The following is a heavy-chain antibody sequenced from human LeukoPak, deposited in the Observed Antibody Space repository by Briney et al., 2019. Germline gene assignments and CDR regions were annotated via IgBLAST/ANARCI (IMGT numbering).Heavy chain of an antibody. CDR2: INPNNGGT. J-gene: IGHJ6*02. V-gene: IGHV1-2*02. Sequence: ASVKVSCKASGYTFTGYYIHWVRQAPGQGLEWMAWINPNNGGTNYAQKFQGRVTMTRDTSTSTVYMELSSLRSEDTAVYYCARADGSYYWDYYGMDVWGQGTTVTVSS. D-gene: IGHD1-26*01. CDR1: GYTFTGYY. CDR3: ARADGSYYWDYYGMDV.